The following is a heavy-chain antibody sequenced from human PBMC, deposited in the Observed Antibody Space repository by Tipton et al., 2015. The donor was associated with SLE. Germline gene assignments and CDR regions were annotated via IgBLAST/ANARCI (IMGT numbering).Heavy chain of an antibody. J-gene: IGHJ4*02. V-gene: IGHV4-4*07. CDR1: GASITSSY. CDR3: ASSEGF. CDR2: VYTSGST. Sequence: TLSLTCTVSGASITSSYCNWIRQPAGKGLEWIGRVYTSGSTNYNPSLKSRVTISVDTSKNQFSLNLTSVTAADTAVYYCASSEGFWGQGTLVTVSS.